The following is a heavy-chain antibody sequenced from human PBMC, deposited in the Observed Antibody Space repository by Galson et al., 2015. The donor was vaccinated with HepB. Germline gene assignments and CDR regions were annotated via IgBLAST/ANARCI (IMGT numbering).Heavy chain of an antibody. CDR1: GDTFRDYS. D-gene: IGHD6-19*01. CDR3: VRDHLNTGWADY. Sequence: SVKVSCKASGDTFRDYSINWVRQAPGQGLEWMGGIIPVYGTAKYAQKFRDRITIAADKSTTTAEMALSSLGSEDTDSYYCVRDHLNTGWADYWGQGVLVTVAS. V-gene: IGHV1-69*06. CDR2: IIPVYGTA. J-gene: IGHJ4*02.